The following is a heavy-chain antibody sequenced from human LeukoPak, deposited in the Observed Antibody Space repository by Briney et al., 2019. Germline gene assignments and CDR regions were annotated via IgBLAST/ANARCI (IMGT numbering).Heavy chain of an antibody. CDR1: GHTFTSYD. D-gene: IGHD3-22*01. Sequence: ASVKVSCKASGHTFTSYDVNWVRQATGQGLEWMGWMNPSSGNTGYAQKFQGRVTMTRNTSISTAYMELSSLRSEDTAVYYCARGSNYYDSSGYYRLDYWGQGTLVTVSS. CDR2: MNPSSGNT. V-gene: IGHV1-8*01. CDR3: ARGSNYYDSSGYYRLDY. J-gene: IGHJ4*02.